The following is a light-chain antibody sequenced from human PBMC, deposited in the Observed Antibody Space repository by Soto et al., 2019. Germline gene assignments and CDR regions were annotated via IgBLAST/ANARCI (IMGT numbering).Light chain of an antibody. CDR3: SSYASSSTYV. V-gene: IGLV2-14*03. Sequence: QSALTQPASVSGSPGQSITISCTGTSSDVGNYNYVSWYQQHPGKAPKLMIYDVSNRLSGVSNRFSGSKSGYTASLTISGLQAEDEADYYCSSYASSSTYVFGTGTKVTVL. CDR1: SSDVGNYNY. J-gene: IGLJ1*01. CDR2: DVS.